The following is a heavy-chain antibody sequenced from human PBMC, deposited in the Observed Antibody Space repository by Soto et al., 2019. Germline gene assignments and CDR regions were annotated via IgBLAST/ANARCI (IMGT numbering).Heavy chain of an antibody. CDR3: AREGDRLYYYYGMDV. CDR1: GYSFTRYG. CDR2: ISGYNGKT. Sequence: QVQLVQSGNEVKKPGASVNVSCKASGYSFTRYGISWVRQAPGQGLEWMGWISGYNGKTKYAQKLKGRVSMTTDTSTSTAYMELRSLGSDDTAVYYCAREGDRLYYYYGMDVWGQGTTVTVSS. V-gene: IGHV1-18*01. J-gene: IGHJ6*02. D-gene: IGHD3-16*01.